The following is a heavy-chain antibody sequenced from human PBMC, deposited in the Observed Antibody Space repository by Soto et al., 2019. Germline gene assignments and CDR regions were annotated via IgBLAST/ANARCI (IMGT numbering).Heavy chain of an antibody. D-gene: IGHD3-16*01. V-gene: IGHV1-8*01. CDR2: MNPNSGNT. CDR1: GYTFTSYD. J-gene: IGHJ5*02. CDR3: ARLKQDYAVA. Sequence: QVQLVQSGAEVKKPGASVKVSCKASGYTFTSYDINGVRLATGQGLEWMGWMNPNSGNTAYAQKFQGRVTMTRNTSTSTASMELSSLRSEDTAVYYCARLKQDYAVAWGQGTLVTVSS.